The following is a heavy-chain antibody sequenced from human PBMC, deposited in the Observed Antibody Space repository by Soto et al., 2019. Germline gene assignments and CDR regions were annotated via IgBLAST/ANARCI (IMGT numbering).Heavy chain of an antibody. CDR2: IYPGDSDT. Sequence: GECLKIFWKGSGCSFTSYWIGWVRQMPGKGLEWMGIIYPGDSDTRYSPSFQGQVTISADKSISTAYLQWSSLKASDTAMYYCARLLLSGWYYYYYGMDVWGQGTTVTVSS. CDR1: GCSFTSYW. J-gene: IGHJ6*02. V-gene: IGHV5-51*01. D-gene: IGHD6-19*01. CDR3: ARLLLSGWYYYYYGMDV.